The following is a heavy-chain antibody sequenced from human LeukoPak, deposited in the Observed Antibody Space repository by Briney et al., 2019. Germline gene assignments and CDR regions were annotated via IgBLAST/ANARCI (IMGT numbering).Heavy chain of an antibody. CDR1: GDSVSNGNYY. Sequence: PSETLSLTCTVSGDSVSNGNYYWSWLRQPPGKALEWIGYIYYTGKTYYNPSLEGRVTILVDTSRNHFSVKLSSVTAADTAVYYCARSPSGYRFDSWGQGTLVTVSS. CDR3: ARSPSGYRFDS. D-gene: IGHD3-22*01. V-gene: IGHV4-61*03. J-gene: IGHJ4*02. CDR2: IYYTGKT.